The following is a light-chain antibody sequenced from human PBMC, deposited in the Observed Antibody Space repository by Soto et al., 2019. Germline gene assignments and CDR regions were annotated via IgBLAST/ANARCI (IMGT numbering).Light chain of an antibody. CDR3: QQYNSYSNT. V-gene: IGKV1-9*01. J-gene: IGKJ2*01. CDR1: QDINSY. Sequence: DIQLTQSPSFLSASVGDRVTITCRASQDINSYLAWYQQKPGKAPKLLIFGAPTLQSGVPSRFSGSGSGTEFTLTISSLQPEDFATYYCQQYNSYSNTFGQGTKLEIK. CDR2: GAP.